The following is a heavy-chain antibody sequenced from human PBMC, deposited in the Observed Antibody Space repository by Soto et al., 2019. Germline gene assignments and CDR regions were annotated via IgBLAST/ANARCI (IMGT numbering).Heavy chain of an antibody. J-gene: IGHJ5*02. Sequence: VQLLESGGGVIQPGGSLRLSCATAEFDFSNYAMGWVRQAPGKGLEWVSHITASGATTYYANSVKGRFTISRDNSKNALYLQMRALRVDDTARHFCVKDRSSGSGSGYESWGQGTLVTVSS. D-gene: IGHD1-26*01. CDR1: EFDFSNYA. CDR2: ITASGATT. CDR3: VKDRSSGSGSGYES. V-gene: IGHV3-23*01.